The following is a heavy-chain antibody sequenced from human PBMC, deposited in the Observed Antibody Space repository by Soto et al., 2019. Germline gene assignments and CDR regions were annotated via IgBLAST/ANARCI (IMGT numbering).Heavy chain of an antibody. CDR3: AHIVVAGLGYYFDY. V-gene: IGHV2-5*02. D-gene: IGHD6-19*01. CDR1: GFSLSSTRMA. CDR2: IYWDDDK. Sequence: QITLKESGPTLVKPTQTLTLTCTFSGFSLSSTRMAVGWIRQPPGKALEWLALIYWDDDKRYSPFLKSRLTTXTXTXXNQVVLTMSSMDPVDTARYYCAHIVVAGLGYYFDYWGQGTLVTVSS. J-gene: IGHJ4*02.